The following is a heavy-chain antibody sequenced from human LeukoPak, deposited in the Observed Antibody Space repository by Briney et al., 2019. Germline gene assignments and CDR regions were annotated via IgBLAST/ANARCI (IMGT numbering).Heavy chain of an antibody. D-gene: IGHD3-22*01. V-gene: IGHV3-30*03. Sequence: DSVNGRFTISRDNSKNTLYLQMNSLRAEDTAVYYYRGYYYHSSGYYRDYWGQGTLVTVSS. J-gene: IGHJ4*02. CDR3: RGYYYHSSGYYRDY.